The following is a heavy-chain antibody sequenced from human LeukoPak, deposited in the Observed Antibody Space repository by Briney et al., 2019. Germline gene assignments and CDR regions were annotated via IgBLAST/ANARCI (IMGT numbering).Heavy chain of an antibody. CDR3: ARRLYFDWYLFDY. V-gene: IGHV3-23*01. CDR1: GVTLSDYY. D-gene: IGHD3-9*01. J-gene: IGHJ4*02. CDR2: ISRSGGST. Sequence: PGGSLRLSCAASGVTLSDYYMTCIPQAPGKGLECVSAISRSGGSTYYADSVTGRFTISRDNSKNTLDLKINSRRADATAVYYCARRLYFDWYLFDYWGQGTLVTVSS.